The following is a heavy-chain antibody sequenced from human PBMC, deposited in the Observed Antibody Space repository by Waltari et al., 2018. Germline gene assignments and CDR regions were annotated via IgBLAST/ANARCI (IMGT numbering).Heavy chain of an antibody. Sequence: QVQLVQSGAEVKKPGASVKVSCKASGYTFTGYYMHWVRQAPGQGLEWMGWINPKRCGKNCAHKFKGRVTRTRGTSISTAYMELSRLRSDDTAVYYCARGEDSVVVHQFAGGFDPWGQGTLVTVSS. CDR1: GYTFTGYY. CDR2: INPKRCGK. CDR3: ARGEDSVVVHQFAGGFDP. D-gene: IGHD2-15*01. J-gene: IGHJ5*02. V-gene: IGHV1-2*07.